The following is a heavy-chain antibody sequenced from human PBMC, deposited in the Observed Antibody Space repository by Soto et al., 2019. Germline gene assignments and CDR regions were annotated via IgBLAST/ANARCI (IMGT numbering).Heavy chain of an antibody. V-gene: IGHV4-59*01. CDR1: GDSIRKYY. D-gene: IGHD2-15*01. J-gene: IGHJ4*02. CDR3: ARRDCSGGSCAFDN. Sequence: TLSLTCIVSGDSIRKYYWSWIRQPPGKGLEWIGHFYHSGNTNYNPSLRSRVTISEETTKSQFSLKLSSVTAADTAVYYCARRDCSGGSCAFDNWGQGIPVTVS. CDR2: FYHSGNT.